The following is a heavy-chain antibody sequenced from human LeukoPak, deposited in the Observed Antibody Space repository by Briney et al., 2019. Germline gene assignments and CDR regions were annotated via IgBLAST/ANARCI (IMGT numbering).Heavy chain of an antibody. J-gene: IGHJ4*02. Sequence: ASVKVSCKAPGHIFTRYYMHWVRQAPGQGLEWMGTINPSAGSTSYAQKFQGRITMTTDTSTTTVYMELSSLRSEDTAVFYCARGGYIYGYDYWGQGTLVTVSS. CDR1: GHIFTRYY. V-gene: IGHV1-46*01. CDR2: INPSAGST. CDR3: ARGGYIYGYDY. D-gene: IGHD5-18*01.